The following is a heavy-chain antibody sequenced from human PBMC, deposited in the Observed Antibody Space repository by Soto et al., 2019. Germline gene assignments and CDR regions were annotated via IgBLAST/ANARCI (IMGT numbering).Heavy chain of an antibody. Sequence: QVQLAESGGGVVQPGRSLRLSCAASGFTFSSYGMHWVRQAPGKGLGWVAFIWHDGGNKFYAESVKGRFTISRDNSKNTLYLQMTSLSAEDTAMYYCARDGDVNTGFGKDYWGQGTLVTVSS. J-gene: IGHJ4*02. CDR1: GFTFSSYG. V-gene: IGHV3-33*01. CDR2: IWHDGGNK. CDR3: ARDGDVNTGFGKDY. D-gene: IGHD3-16*01.